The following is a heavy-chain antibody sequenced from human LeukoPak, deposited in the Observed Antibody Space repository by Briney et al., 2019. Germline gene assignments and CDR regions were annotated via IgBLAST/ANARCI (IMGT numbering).Heavy chain of an antibody. CDR2: SYYSGST. CDR3: ASSYYDDSSGYIYFDY. J-gene: IGHJ4*02. V-gene: IGHV4-39*07. D-gene: IGHD3-22*01. Sequence: PSETLSLTCTVSGGSISSSSYYWGWIRQPPGKGLEGIGSSYYSGSTYYNPSLKSRVTISVDPSKNQFSLKLRSVTAADTAVYYCASSYYDDSSGYIYFDYWGQGTLVTVSS. CDR1: GGSISSSSYY.